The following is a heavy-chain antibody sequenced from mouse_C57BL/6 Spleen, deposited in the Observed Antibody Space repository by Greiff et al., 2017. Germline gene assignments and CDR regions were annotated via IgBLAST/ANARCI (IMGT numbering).Heavy chain of an antibody. CDR2: IDPEDGET. J-gene: IGHJ3*01. D-gene: IGHD2-4*01. V-gene: IGHV14-2*01. CDR1: GFNIKDYY. Sequence: VQLQQSGAELVKPGASVKLSCTASGFNIKDYYMHWVKQRTEQGLEWIGRIDPEDGETKYAPKFPGKATITADTSSNTAYLQLSSLTSEDTAVYYCAREYDYDEAWFAYWGQGTLVTVSA. CDR3: AREYDYDEAWFAY.